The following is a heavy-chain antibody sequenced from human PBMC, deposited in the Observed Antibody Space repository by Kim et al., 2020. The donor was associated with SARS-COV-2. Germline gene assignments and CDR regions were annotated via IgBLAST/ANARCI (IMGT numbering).Heavy chain of an antibody. Sequence: YDAASVKGRFTIPRDKAKTTLYLQMNSLRAEDTAVYYCAKYTRTVEHADYWGQGTLVTVSS. V-gene: IGHV3-23*01. CDR3: AKYTRTVEHADY. J-gene: IGHJ4*02. D-gene: IGHD1-1*01.